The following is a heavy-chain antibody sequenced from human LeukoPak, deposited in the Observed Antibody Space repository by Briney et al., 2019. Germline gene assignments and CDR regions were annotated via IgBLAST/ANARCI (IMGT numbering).Heavy chain of an antibody. CDR2: IYYSGST. Sequence: SETLSLTCTVSGGSISSYYWSWLRQPPGKGLEWIGYIYYSGSTNYSPSLKSRVTISVDTSNNQFSLKLSSVTAADTAVYYCARGAVAGDYYYYYGMDVWGQGTTVTVSS. V-gene: IGHV4-59*08. CDR3: ARGAVAGDYYYYYGMDV. J-gene: IGHJ6*02. D-gene: IGHD6-19*01. CDR1: GGSISSYY.